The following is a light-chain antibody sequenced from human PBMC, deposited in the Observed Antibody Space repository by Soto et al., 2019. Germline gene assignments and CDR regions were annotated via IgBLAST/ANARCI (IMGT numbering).Light chain of an antibody. V-gene: IGKV3-20*01. J-gene: IGKJ5*01. CDR2: DAS. CDR3: QQYGSSPT. CDR1: QSISTY. Sequence: EILLTQSPVTMSLSPGQRATLSCRASQSISTYLAWYQVKPGQAPRLLIYDASSRATGVPARFSGSGSGTDFTLTISRLESEDFAVYYCQQYGSSPTFGQGTRLEIK.